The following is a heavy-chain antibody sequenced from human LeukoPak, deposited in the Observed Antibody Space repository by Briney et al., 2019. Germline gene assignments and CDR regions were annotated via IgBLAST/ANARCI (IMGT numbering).Heavy chain of an antibody. CDR2: IKQDGSEK. V-gene: IGHV3-7*01. CDR1: GFTFSSYW. CDR3: ARDQFHSGGNDYFDY. D-gene: IGHD4-23*01. J-gene: IGHJ4*02. Sequence: PGGSLRLSCAASGFTFSSYWMSWVRQAPGKGLEWVANIKQDGSEKYHVDSVKGRFTISRDNAKNSLYLQINSLRAEDTAVYYCARDQFHSGGNDYFDYWGQGTLVTVSS.